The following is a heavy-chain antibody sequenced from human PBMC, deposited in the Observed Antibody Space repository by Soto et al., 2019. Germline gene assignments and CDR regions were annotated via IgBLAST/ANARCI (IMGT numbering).Heavy chain of an antibody. Sequence: SETLSLTCAVSGGSISSSNWWSWVRQPPGKGLEWIGEIYHSGSTNYNPSLKSRVTISVDKSKNQFSLKLSSVTAADTAVYYCARATGLSEDYYYGMDVWGQGTTVTVSS. D-gene: IGHD3-16*02. CDR1: GGSISSSNW. CDR3: ARATGLSEDYYYGMDV. V-gene: IGHV4-4*02. J-gene: IGHJ6*02. CDR2: IYHSGST.